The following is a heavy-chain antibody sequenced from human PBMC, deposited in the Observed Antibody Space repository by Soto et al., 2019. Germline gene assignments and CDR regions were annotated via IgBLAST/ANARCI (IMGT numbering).Heavy chain of an antibody. D-gene: IGHD6-13*01. CDR1: EFKFEDYA. V-gene: IGHV3-9*01. Sequence: LRHPCTAYEFKFEDYARHLVRQDPGKGLEWVSDISWNSGSIGYADSVKGRFTISRDNAKNFLYLQMNSLRAEDTALYYCGKGYSSTWTLGPEIDYWVQGTLVTVFS. CDR3: GKGYSSTWTLGPEIDY. CDR2: ISWNSGSI. J-gene: IGHJ4*02.